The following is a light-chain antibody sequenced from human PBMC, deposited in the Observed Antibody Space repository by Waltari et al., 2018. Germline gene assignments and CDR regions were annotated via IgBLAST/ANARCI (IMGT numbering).Light chain of an antibody. V-gene: IGKV3-20*01. CDR3: QKYGTLPAT. CDR2: DAS. J-gene: IGKJ1*01. CDR1: QSVSRT. Sequence: EIALTQSPGTLALSPGERATLPCRASQSVSRTLAWYQQKPGQAPRLLIYDASRRATGIPARFSGSGSGTDFSLTISRLEPEDFAVYYCQKYGTLPATFGQGTKVEIK.